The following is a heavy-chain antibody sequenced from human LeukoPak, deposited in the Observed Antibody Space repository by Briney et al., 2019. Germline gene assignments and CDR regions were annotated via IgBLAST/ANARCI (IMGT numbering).Heavy chain of an antibody. V-gene: IGHV4-38-2*02. J-gene: IGHJ4*02. CDR2: IYHSGST. Sequence: SETLSLTCTVSGYSISSGYYWGWIRQPPGKGLEWIGSIYHSGSTYYNPSLKSRVTISVDTSKNQFSLKLSSVTAADTAVYYCARTTDLNSSSWYIDYWGQGTLVTVSS. CDR1: GYSISSGYY. CDR3: ARTTDLNSSSWYIDY. D-gene: IGHD6-13*01.